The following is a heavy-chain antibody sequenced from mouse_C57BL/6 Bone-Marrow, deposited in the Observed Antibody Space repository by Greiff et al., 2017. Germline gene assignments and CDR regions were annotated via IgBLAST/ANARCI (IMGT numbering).Heavy chain of an antibody. CDR2: ISSGGSYT. D-gene: IGHD1-1*01. V-gene: IGHV5-6*01. Sequence: EVQLVESGGDLVKPGGSLKLSCAASGFTFSSYGMSWVRQTPDKRLEWVATISSGGSYTYYPDSVKGRFTSSRDNAKNTLYLQMSSLKSEDTAMYYCARRGVVALDYWGQGTTLTVSS. CDR3: ARRGVVALDY. J-gene: IGHJ2*01. CDR1: GFTFSSYG.